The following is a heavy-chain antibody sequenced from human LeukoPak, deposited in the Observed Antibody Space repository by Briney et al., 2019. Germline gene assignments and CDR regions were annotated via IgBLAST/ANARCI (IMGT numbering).Heavy chain of an antibody. CDR2: INPNSGGT. D-gene: IGHD3-3*01. V-gene: IGHV1-2*02. CDR3: ARVGGFWSGYYNPYGMDV. Sequence: ASVKVSCMASGYTFTGYYMHWVRQAPGQGLEWMGWINPNSGGTNYAQKFQGRVTMTRDTSISTAYMELSRLRSDDTAVYYCARVGGFWSGYYNPYGMDVWGQGTTVTVSS. CDR1: GYTFTGYY. J-gene: IGHJ6*02.